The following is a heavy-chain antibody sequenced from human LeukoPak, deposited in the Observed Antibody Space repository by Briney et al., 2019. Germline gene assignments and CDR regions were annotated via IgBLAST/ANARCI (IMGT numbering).Heavy chain of an antibody. Sequence: SETLSLTCTVSGGSISSSSYYWGWIRQPPGKGLEWIGSIYYSGSTYYNPSLKSRVTISVDTSKNQFSLKLSCVTAADTAVYYCARLDDYGDADYWGQGTLVTVSS. V-gene: IGHV4-39*01. CDR2: IYYSGST. J-gene: IGHJ4*02. D-gene: IGHD4-17*01. CDR3: ARLDDYGDADY. CDR1: GGSISSSSYY.